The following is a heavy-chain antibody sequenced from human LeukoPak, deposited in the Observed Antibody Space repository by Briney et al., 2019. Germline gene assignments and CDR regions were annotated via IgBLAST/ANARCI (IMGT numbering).Heavy chain of an antibody. Sequence: GGSLRLSCAASGFTFTSAWMSWLRQPPEKGLEWLAHMNEDGSGRFYVDSAKGRFTISRDDTQNSVYLQMNSLRVEDTAVYYCAAWFGESVPWGQGTLVTVSS. CDR3: AAWFGESVP. J-gene: IGHJ5*02. CDR2: MNEDGSGR. V-gene: IGHV3-7*01. D-gene: IGHD3-10*01. CDR1: GFTFTSAW.